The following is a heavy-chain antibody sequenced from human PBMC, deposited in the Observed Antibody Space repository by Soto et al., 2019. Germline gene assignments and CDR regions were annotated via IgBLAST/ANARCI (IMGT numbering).Heavy chain of an antibody. J-gene: IGHJ4*02. CDR2: IYHSGST. V-gene: IGHV4-4*02. Sequence: PSETLSLTCAVSGGSISSSNWWSWVRQPPGKGLEWIGEIYHSGSTNYNPSLKSRVTISVDKSKNQFSLKLSSVTAADTAVYYCAREGDIVVVPAAAYFDYWGQGTLVTVS. D-gene: IGHD2-2*01. CDR3: AREGDIVVVPAAAYFDY. CDR1: GGSISSSNW.